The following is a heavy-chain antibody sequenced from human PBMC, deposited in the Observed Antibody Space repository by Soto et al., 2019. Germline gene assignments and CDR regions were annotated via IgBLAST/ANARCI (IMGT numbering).Heavy chain of an antibody. CDR1: GFTFSSFA. V-gene: IGHV3-23*01. D-gene: IGHD1-1*01. J-gene: IGHJ5*02. CDR2: ITGGGIST. Sequence: EGQVSESGGGLVQPGESLRLSCTASGFTFSSFAMSWVRQAPGRWLEWVSSITGGGISTYFADSVKGRRSISRDNFKKILSVHMDSLKGEETAIYYCAKGSSAMREGNFVDPWGPGTLVTVSP. CDR3: AKGSSAMREGNFVDP.